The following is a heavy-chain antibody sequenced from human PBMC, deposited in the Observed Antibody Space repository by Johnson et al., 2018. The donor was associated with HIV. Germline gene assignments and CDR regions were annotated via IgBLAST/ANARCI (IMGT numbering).Heavy chain of an antibody. CDR3: GRKEYSNYGGSDALEF. J-gene: IGHJ3*01. D-gene: IGHD4-11*01. V-gene: IGHV3-7*02. CDR1: GFTFSTYA. Sequence: VQLVESGGGVVQPGRSLRLSCAASGFTFSTYAMHWVRQAPGEGLEWVANIKQDGSEKYYVDSVKGRFTISRDNAKNPLSLQMNGLRAEDTAGYYCGRKEYSNYGGSDALEFWSQGTMVTVPS. CDR2: IKQDGSEK.